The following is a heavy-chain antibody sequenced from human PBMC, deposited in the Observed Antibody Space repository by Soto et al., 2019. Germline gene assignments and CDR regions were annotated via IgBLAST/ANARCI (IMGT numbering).Heavy chain of an antibody. D-gene: IGHD6-19*01. Sequence: SQTLSLTCAISGDSVSSNSAAWNWIRQSPSRGLEWLGRTYYRSKWYNDYAVSVKSRITINPDTSKNQFSLQLNSVTPEDTAFYFCARDSTTIAVTGDGAFDIWGQGTMVTVSS. V-gene: IGHV6-1*01. CDR2: TYYRSKWYN. J-gene: IGHJ3*02. CDR3: ARDSTTIAVTGDGAFDI. CDR1: GDSVSSNSAA.